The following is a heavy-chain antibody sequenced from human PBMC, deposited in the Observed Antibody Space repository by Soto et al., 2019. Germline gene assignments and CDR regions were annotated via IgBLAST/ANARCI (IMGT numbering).Heavy chain of an antibody. Sequence: TLSLTCAVSGGSISSSNWWSWVRQPPGKGLEWIGEIYHSGSTNYNPSLKSRVTISVDKSKNQFSLKLSSVTAADTAVYYCARDPYDFWSGYYYYYGMDVWGQGTTVTVS. CDR1: GGSISSSNW. D-gene: IGHD3-3*01. V-gene: IGHV4-4*02. CDR2: IYHSGST. CDR3: ARDPYDFWSGYYYYYGMDV. J-gene: IGHJ6*02.